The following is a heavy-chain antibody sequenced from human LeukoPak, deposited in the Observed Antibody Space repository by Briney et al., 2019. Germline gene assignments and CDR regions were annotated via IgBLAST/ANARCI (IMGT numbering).Heavy chain of an antibody. CDR2: ISYTGTYI. V-gene: IGHV3-21*04. D-gene: IGHD5-24*01. J-gene: IGHJ3*02. CDR1: AFSLSAYN. CDR3: ARAEMALRGAAFDI. Sequence: GGSLRLSCAASAFSLSAYNMNWVRQAPGKGLEWVSSISYTGTYIYYADSVKGRFTISRDNAKNSLYLQMNSLRAEDMALYYCARAEMALRGAAFDIWGQGTMVTVSS.